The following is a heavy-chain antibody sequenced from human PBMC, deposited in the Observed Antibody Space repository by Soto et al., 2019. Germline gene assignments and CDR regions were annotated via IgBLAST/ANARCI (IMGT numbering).Heavy chain of an antibody. CDR2: MNPNSGNT. CDR1: GYTFTSYD. J-gene: IGHJ6*02. V-gene: IGHV1-8*01. CDR3: ARGGWHIVVVTAIYYGMDV. D-gene: IGHD2-21*02. Sequence: ASVKVSCKASGYTFTSYDINWVRQATGQGLEWMGWMNPNSGNTGYAQKFQGRVTMTRNTSISTAYMELSSLRSEDTAVYHCARGGWHIVVVTAIYYGMDVWGQGTTVTVSS.